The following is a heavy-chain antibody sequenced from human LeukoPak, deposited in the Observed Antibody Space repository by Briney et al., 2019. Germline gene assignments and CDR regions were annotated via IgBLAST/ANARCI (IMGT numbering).Heavy chain of an antibody. CDR2: INPNSGGT. CDR3: ARAKTAAGRGNWFDP. Sequence: ASVKVSCKASGYTFTGYYMHWVRQAPGQGLEWMGRINPNSGGTNYAQKFQGRVTMTRDTSISTAYMELSRLRSDDTAVYYCARAKTAAGRGNWFDPWGQGTLVTVSS. D-gene: IGHD6-13*01. V-gene: IGHV1-2*06. J-gene: IGHJ5*02. CDR1: GYTFTGYY.